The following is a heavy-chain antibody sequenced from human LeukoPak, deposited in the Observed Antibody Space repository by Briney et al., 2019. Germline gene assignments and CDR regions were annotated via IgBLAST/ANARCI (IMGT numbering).Heavy chain of an antibody. J-gene: IGHJ3*02. CDR1: GFTFSSYS. Sequence: PGGSLRLSCAASGFTFSSYSMNWVRQAPGKGLEWVSFITLSSTYIYYAGSVKGRFTISRDNAKNALYLQMNSLRAEDTALYYCAKDYILRSIEVHDAFDIWGQGTMVTVSS. CDR3: AKDYILRSIEVHDAFDI. CDR2: ITLSSTYI. V-gene: IGHV3-21*04. D-gene: IGHD2-2*01.